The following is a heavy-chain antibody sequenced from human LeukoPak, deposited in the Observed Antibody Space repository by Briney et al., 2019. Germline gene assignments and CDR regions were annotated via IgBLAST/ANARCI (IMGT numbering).Heavy chain of an antibody. Sequence: GGSLRLSCAASGFTFSSYSMNWVRQAPGKGLEWVSYISSSSGTIYYADSVKGRFTISRDNAKNSLYPQMNSLRAEDTAVYYCARDREYCSGGSCYDAFDIWGQGTMVTGSS. D-gene: IGHD2-15*01. J-gene: IGHJ3*02. CDR1: GFTFSSYS. V-gene: IGHV3-48*01. CDR2: ISSSSGTI. CDR3: ARDREYCSGGSCYDAFDI.